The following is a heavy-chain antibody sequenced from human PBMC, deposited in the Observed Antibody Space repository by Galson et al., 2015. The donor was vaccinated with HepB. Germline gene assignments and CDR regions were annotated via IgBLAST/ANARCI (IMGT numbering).Heavy chain of an antibody. CDR2: ISWNSGSI. J-gene: IGHJ2*01. Sequence: SLRLSCAASGFTFDDYAMHWVRQAPGKGLEWVSGISWNSGSIGYADSVKGRFTISRDNAKNSLYLQMNSLRAEDTALYYCAKDHSSWYSGWYFDLWGRGTLVTVSS. CDR3: AKDHSSWYSGWYFDL. V-gene: IGHV3-9*01. D-gene: IGHD6-13*01. CDR1: GFTFDDYA.